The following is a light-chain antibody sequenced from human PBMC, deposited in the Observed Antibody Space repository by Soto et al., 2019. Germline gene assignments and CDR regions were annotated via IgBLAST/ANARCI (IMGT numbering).Light chain of an antibody. Sequence: QLVLTQPPSASGPPGQRVTISCSGSSSNIGSNTVKWYQQLPGPAPKLLLYSNNQRPSGVPDRFSGTNSGISASLAISGFQSEDEDDYYCGDWHVKLYRYVLGTGTK. CDR1: SSNIGSNT. V-gene: IGLV1-44*01. CDR2: SNN. CDR3: GDWHVKLYRYV. J-gene: IGLJ1*01.